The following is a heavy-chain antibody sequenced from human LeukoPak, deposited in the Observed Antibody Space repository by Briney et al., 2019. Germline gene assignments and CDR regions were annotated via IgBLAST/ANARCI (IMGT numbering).Heavy chain of an antibody. D-gene: IGHD6-19*01. J-gene: IGHJ4*02. CDR3: ARGYSSGWSRAPLGDY. V-gene: IGHV4-39*07. Sequence: SETLSLTCTVSGGSISSSSYYWGWIRQPPGKGLEWIGSIYYSGSTYYNPSLKSRVTISVDTSKNQFSLKLSSVTAADTAVYYCARGYSSGWSRAPLGDYWGQGTLVTVSS. CDR2: IYYSGST. CDR1: GGSISSSSYY.